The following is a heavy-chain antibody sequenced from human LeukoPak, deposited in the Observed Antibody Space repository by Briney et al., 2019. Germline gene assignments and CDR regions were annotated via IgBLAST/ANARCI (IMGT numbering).Heavy chain of an antibody. CDR2: IHYSGRI. D-gene: IGHD5-18*01. Sequence: SETLSLTCTVSGGSISSNNYYWGCIRQPLGKGLEWIGAIHYSGRIYYNPSLKSRITISVDTSKNQFSLKLNSVTAADTAVYYCARLQLWFSGVDYWGQGTLVTVSS. CDR3: ARLQLWFSGVDY. J-gene: IGHJ4*02. V-gene: IGHV4-39*01. CDR1: GGSISSNNYY.